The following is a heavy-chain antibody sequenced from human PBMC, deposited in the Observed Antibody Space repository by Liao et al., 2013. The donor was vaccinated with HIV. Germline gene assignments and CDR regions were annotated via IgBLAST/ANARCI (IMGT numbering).Heavy chain of an antibody. CDR3: ARVVPSISQRPGHHDY. V-gene: IGHV4-39*07. J-gene: IGHJ4*02. Sequence: QLQLQESGPGLVKPSETLSLTCNVSGASISSSNYYWGWIRQPPGKGLEWIGSIFYSGSTYYNPSLEGQFTISVDTSKNQFSLKLTSVTAADTAVYYCARVVPSISQRPGHHDYWGQGTLVTVSS. CDR2: IFYSGST. CDR1: GASISSSNYY. D-gene: IGHD3-3*02.